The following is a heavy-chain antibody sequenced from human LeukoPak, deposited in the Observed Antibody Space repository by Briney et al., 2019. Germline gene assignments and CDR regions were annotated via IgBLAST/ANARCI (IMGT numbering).Heavy chain of an antibody. V-gene: IGHV3-33*01. CDR1: GLIFSDYG. Sequence: GRSLRLSCAASGLIFSDYGMHWVRQAPGKGLEWVAVIWYDGSKNFYADSVKGRFTISRDNTKNTLYLQMNSLRPDDTAVYYCTRDIKSVYFDFWGQGTLVTVSS. CDR3: TRDIKSVYFDF. J-gene: IGHJ4*02. D-gene: IGHD3-10*01. CDR2: IWYDGSKN.